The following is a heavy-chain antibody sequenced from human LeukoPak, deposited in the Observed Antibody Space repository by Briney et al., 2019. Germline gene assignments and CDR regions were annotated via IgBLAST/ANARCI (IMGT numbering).Heavy chain of an antibody. CDR3: ARGSSSWEIYFDY. D-gene: IGHD6-13*01. CDR2: INPNSGGT. CDR1: GYTFTCYY. Sequence: GASVKVSCKASGYTFTCYYMHWVRQAPGQGLEWMGWINPNSGGTNYAQKFQGRVTMTRDTSISTAYMELSRLRSDDTAVYYCARGSSSWEIYFDYWGQGTLVTVSS. J-gene: IGHJ4*02. V-gene: IGHV1-2*02.